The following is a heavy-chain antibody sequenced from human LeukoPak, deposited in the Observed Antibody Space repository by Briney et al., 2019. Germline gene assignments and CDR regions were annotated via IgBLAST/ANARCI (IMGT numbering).Heavy chain of an antibody. CDR3: AKDSYSSSWYYFDY. V-gene: IGHV3-9*01. D-gene: IGHD6-13*01. Sequence: GRSLRLSCAASGFTFDDYAMHWVRQAPGKGLEWVSGISWNSGSIGYADSVKGRFTISRDNAKNSLYLQMNSPRAEDTALYYCAKDSYSSSWYYFDYWGQGTLVTVSS. CDR1: GFTFDDYA. CDR2: ISWNSGSI. J-gene: IGHJ4*02.